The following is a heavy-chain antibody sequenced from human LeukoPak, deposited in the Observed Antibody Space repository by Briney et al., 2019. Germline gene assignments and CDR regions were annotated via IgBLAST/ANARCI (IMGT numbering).Heavy chain of an antibody. CDR2: ISYDGSNK. CDR1: GFTFSSYG. CDR3: AKETRPDPIEYFQH. J-gene: IGHJ1*01. Sequence: GGSLRLSCAASGFTFSSYGMRWVRQAPGKGLEWVAVISYDGSNKYYADSVKGRFTISRDNSKNTLYLQMNSLRAEDTAVYYCAKETRPDPIEYFQHWGQGTLVTVSS. V-gene: IGHV3-30*18.